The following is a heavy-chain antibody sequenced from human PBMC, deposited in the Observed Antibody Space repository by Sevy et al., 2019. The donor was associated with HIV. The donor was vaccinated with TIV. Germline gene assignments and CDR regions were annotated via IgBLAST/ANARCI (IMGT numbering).Heavy chain of an antibody. CDR1: GFTFSSDA. D-gene: IGHD2-2*01. V-gene: IGHV3-30*04. J-gene: IGHJ6*02. Sequence: GGSLRLSCEASGFTFSSDAMHWVRQAPGKGLEWVAVISYDGRNKYYADSVKGRFTVSRDNSKSTVYLQMNSLRPEDTAGYHCARGRDENCYSSSCYPSPDVWGQGTTVTVSS. CDR3: ARGRDENCYSSSCYPSPDV. CDR2: ISYDGRNK.